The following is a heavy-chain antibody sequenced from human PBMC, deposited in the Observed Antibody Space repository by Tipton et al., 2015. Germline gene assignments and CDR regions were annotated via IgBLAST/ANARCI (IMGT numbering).Heavy chain of an antibody. D-gene: IGHD7-27*01. V-gene: IGHV3-7*01. CDR1: GITFSFYW. CDR2: INQDGSEE. J-gene: IGHJ3*01. Sequence: GSLRLSCAASGITFSFYWMSWRRQAPGKGLDWVGQINQDGSEEYYVDAVKGRFIIARDNAKNSLYQHMTTLRAGDTAVYYCARDVNGGYFDVWGPGTTVTVSP. CDR3: ARDVNGGYFDV.